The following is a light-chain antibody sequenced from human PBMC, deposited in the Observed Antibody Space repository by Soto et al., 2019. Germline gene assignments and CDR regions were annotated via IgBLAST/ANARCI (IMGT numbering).Light chain of an antibody. V-gene: IGKV1-9*01. CDR3: QQGNSYPLT. CDR2: SAS. J-gene: IGKJ4*01. CDR1: QDISSY. Sequence: DIQLTQSPSFLSASVGDRVTITCRATQDISSYLAWYQQKPGKAPNLLIHSASTLRGGVSSRFGGSGSGTEFTRTISSLQPEDLATYYCQQGNSYPLTFGGGTKVEIK.